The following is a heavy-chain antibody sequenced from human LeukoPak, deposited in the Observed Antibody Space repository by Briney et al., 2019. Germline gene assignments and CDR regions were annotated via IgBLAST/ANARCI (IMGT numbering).Heavy chain of an antibody. D-gene: IGHD3-22*01. CDR3: ARHKRGARTYYYDSSGHEKAFDI. Sequence: ASVKVSCKASGGTFSSYAISWVRQAPGQGLEWMGRIIPILGIANYAQKFQGRVTITADKSTSTAYMELSSLRSEDTAVYYCARHKRGARTYYYDSSGHEKAFDIWGQGTMVTVSS. V-gene: IGHV1-69*04. CDR2: IIPILGIA. J-gene: IGHJ3*02. CDR1: GGTFSSYA.